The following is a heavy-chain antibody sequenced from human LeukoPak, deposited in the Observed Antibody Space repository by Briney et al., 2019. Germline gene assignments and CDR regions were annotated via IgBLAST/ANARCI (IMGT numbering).Heavy chain of an antibody. CDR2: IYYSGST. Sequence: PSETLSLTCTVSGGSISSSYWSWIRQPPGKGLEWIGYIYYSGSTNYNPSLKSRVTISVDTSKNQVSLKLSSVTAADTAVYYCARGNDYWGQRTLVTVSS. CDR1: GGSISSSY. V-gene: IGHV4-59*08. J-gene: IGHJ4*02. CDR3: ARGNDY.